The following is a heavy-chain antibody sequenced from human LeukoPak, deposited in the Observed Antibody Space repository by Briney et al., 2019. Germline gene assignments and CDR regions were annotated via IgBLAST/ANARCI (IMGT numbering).Heavy chain of an antibody. D-gene: IGHD2-2*01. CDR3: AIVPAAITYFQH. CDR2: IYSGGST. V-gene: IGHV3-53*01. Sequence: QPGGSLTLSCAASGFTVSSNYMSWVRQAPGKGLEWVSVIYSGGSTYYADSVKGRFTISRENSKNMLYLQMNSLRAEDTAVYYCAIVPAAITYFQHWGQGTLGTVCS. J-gene: IGHJ1*01. CDR1: GFTVSSNY.